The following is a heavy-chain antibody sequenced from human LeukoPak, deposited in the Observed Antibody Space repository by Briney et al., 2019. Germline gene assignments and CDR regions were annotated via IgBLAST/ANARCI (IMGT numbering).Heavy chain of an antibody. Sequence: GGSLRLSCAASGFTVSTNFMNWVRQAPGKGLEWVADIYSGGSTYYADSVKGRFTICRDDAKNSLYLQMNSLRAEDTAVYYCAREPGDYWGQGTLVTVSS. CDR3: AREPGDY. CDR2: IYSGGST. J-gene: IGHJ4*02. CDR1: GFTVSTNF. V-gene: IGHV3-66*01.